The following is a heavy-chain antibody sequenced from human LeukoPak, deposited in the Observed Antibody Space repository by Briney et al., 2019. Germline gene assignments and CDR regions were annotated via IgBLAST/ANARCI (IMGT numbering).Heavy chain of an antibody. CDR3: AKDRDTAMEFEY. D-gene: IGHD5-18*01. Sequence: GRSLRLSCEASGFTFINYGMHWVRRAPGKGLEWVAVVWYDGSNKYYADSVKGRFTISRDNSKNTLYLQMNSLRAEDTAVYYCAKDRDTAMEFEYWGQGTLVTVSS. V-gene: IGHV3-33*06. CDR2: VWYDGSNK. CDR1: GFTFINYG. J-gene: IGHJ4*02.